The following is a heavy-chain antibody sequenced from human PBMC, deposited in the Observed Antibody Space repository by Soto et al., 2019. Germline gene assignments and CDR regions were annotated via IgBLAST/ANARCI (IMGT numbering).Heavy chain of an antibody. Sequence: GAPVKVSCKASGYTITSDCISWVRQAPGQGLEGMGWISAYNGKTNYAQKLQGRVTMTTDTSTSTAYMELRSLRSYDTAVYYCARDRNAGTDYNWNYFPPRPEYYLDYWGQGTLVTVSS. CDR3: ARDRNAGTDYNWNYFPPRPEYYLDY. CDR2: ISAYNGKT. J-gene: IGHJ4*02. V-gene: IGHV1-18*01. CDR1: GYTITSDC. D-gene: IGHD1-7*01.